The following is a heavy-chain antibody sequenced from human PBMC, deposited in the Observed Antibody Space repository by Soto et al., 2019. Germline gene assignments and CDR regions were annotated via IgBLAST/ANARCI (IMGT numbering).Heavy chain of an antibody. CDR3: ARDGDLVVDPSAISNYFCGMAV. Sequence: AASVKVSCKASGYTFTSYGISWVRQAPGQGLEWMGWISAYNGNTNYAQKLQGRVTMTTDTSTSTAYMELRSLRSDDTAVYYCARDGDLVVDPSAISNYFCGMAVWGQGTTVTVSS. J-gene: IGHJ6*02. V-gene: IGHV1-18*04. CDR1: GYTFTSYG. D-gene: IGHD2-2*02. CDR2: ISAYNGNT.